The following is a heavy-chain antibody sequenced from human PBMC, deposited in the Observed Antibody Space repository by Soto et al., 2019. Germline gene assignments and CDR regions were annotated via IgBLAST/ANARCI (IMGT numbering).Heavy chain of an antibody. CDR3: ASSPGYDIVTGYAFDI. Sequence: QVQLVQSGAEVKKPGSSVKVSCKASGGTFSSYAISWVRQAPGQGLEWMGGIIPIFGTANYAQKFQGRVTLTADESTSTAYMELSSLRSEDTAVYYCASSPGYDIVTGYAFDIWGQGTMVTVSS. CDR2: IIPIFGTA. J-gene: IGHJ3*02. CDR1: GGTFSSYA. V-gene: IGHV1-69*01. D-gene: IGHD3-9*01.